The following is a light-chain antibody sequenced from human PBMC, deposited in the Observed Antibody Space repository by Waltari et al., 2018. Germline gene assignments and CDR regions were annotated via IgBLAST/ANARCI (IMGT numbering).Light chain of an antibody. CDR2: EVS. CDR3: SSYAISSTRV. CDR1: SSDVGGYQL. Sequence: APTQAAPVSGSPGPAIHIPCPGTSSDVGGYQLVSWYQQHPGQAPKLMIYEVSKWPSGVSNRFSGSKSGNAASLTISGLQAEDEADYYCSSYAISSTRVFGGGTKLTVL. J-gene: IGLJ2*01. V-gene: IGLV2-14*02.